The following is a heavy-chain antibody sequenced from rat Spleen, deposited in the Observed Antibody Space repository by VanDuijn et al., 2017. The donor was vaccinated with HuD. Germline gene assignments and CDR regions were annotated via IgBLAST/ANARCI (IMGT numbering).Heavy chain of an antibody. V-gene: IGHV5-20*01. CDR3: TTDRTGALMDA. D-gene: IGHD5-1*01. Sequence: EVQLVESGGGLVQPGRSMKLSCAASGFTFINYDMAWVRQAPKRGLEWVAYISYDGGSIYYRDSVKGRFTITRDNAKSTLYLQRDSLRSEDTATYYCTTDRTGALMDAWGQGASVTVSS. J-gene: IGHJ4*01. CDR2: ISYDGGSI. CDR1: GFTFINYD.